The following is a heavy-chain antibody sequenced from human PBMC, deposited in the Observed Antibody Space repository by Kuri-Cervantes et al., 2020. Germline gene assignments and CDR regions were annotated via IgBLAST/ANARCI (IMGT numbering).Heavy chain of an antibody. CDR2: MNPNSGNT. CDR1: GYTFTSYD. Sequence: ASVKVSCKASGYTFTSYDINWVRQATGQGLEWMGWMNPNSGNTGYAQKFQDRVTMTRNTSISTAYMELSSLRSEDTAVYYCARGSDGLHAFDIWGQGTMVTVSS. J-gene: IGHJ3*02. D-gene: IGHD3/OR15-3a*01. V-gene: IGHV1-8*01. CDR3: ARGSDGLHAFDI.